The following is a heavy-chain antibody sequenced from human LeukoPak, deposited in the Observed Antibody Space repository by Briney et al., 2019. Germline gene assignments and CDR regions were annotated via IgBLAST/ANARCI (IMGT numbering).Heavy chain of an antibody. CDR3: AGLSGYDPYYFDY. V-gene: IGHV1-2*02. CDR2: INPNSGGT. Sequence: GASMKVSFKASGYSFTGYYMHWVRQAPGQGLEWMGCINPNSGGTDYAQKFQGRVTMTRDTSISTAYMELSRLTSDDTAVYYCAGLSGYDPYYFDYWGQGTLVAVSS. CDR1: GYSFTGYY. D-gene: IGHD5-12*01. J-gene: IGHJ4*02.